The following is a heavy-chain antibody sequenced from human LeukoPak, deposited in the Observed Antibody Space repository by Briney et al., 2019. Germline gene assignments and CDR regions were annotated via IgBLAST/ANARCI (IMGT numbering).Heavy chain of an antibody. J-gene: IGHJ4*02. D-gene: IGHD3-3*01. CDR1: GYTFTGYY. V-gene: IGHV1-2*02. CDR3: ARVDRQFLEWLLYRGPFDY. Sequence: ASVKVSCKASGYTFTGYYMHWVRQAPGQGLEWMGWINPNSGSTNYAQKFQGRVTMTRDTSISTAYMELSRLRSDDTAVYYCARVDRQFLEWLLYRGPFDYWGQGTLVTVSS. CDR2: INPNSGST.